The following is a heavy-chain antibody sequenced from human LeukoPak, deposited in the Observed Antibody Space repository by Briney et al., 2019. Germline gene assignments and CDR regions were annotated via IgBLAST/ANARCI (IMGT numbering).Heavy chain of an antibody. Sequence: GGSLRLSCAASGFTFSSYGMHWVRQAPGKGLEWVAVISYDGSNEYYADSVKGRFTISRDNSKNTLYLQMNSLRAEDTAVYYCAKEFMVRGVPATDYWGQGTLVTVSS. J-gene: IGHJ4*02. CDR3: AKEFMVRGVPATDY. D-gene: IGHD3-10*01. CDR1: GFTFSSYG. V-gene: IGHV3-30*18. CDR2: ISYDGSNE.